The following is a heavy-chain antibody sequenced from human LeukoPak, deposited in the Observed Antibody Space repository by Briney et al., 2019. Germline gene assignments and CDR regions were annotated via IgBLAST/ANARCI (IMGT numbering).Heavy chain of an antibody. CDR3: AKDIVRSYYDSSGYSRSGYFDY. D-gene: IGHD3-22*01. V-gene: IGHV3-43D*03. CDR1: GFTFDDYA. J-gene: IGHJ4*02. CDR2: ISWDGGST. Sequence: GGSLRLSCAASGFTFDDYAMRWVRHAPGKGLEWVSLISWDGGSTYYADSVKGRFTISRDNSKNSLYLQMNSLRAEDTALYYCAKDIVRSYYDSSGYSRSGYFDYWGQGTLVTVSS.